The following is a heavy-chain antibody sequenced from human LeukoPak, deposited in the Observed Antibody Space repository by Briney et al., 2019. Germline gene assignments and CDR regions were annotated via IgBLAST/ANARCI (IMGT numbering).Heavy chain of an antibody. CDR1: GASISSGSCY. CDR2: IYYSGST. V-gene: IGHV4-61*01. Sequence: PSETLSLTCTVSGASISSGSCYWSWIRQLPGKGLEWIGYIYYSGSTNYNPSLKSRVTISVDTSKNQFSLKLSSVTAADTAVYYCARVGQYYYDSSGYYCWYFDLWGRGTLVTVSS. J-gene: IGHJ2*01. D-gene: IGHD3-22*01. CDR3: ARVGQYYYDSSGYYCWYFDL.